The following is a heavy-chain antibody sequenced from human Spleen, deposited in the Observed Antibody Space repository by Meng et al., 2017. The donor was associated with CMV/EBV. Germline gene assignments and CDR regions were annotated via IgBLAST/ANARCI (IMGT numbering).Heavy chain of an antibody. CDR3: ARDILEHNAYDM. D-gene: IGHD1/OR15-1a*01. V-gene: IGHV4-61*01. J-gene: IGHJ3*02. Sequence: TVAGGSVSSRLYYWTWLRQPPGKGLEWIGYISYIGITNYNASLKSRVTISVDTSKNQFSLKLSSVTAADSAVYYCARDILEHNAYDMWGQGTMVTVSS. CDR2: ISYIGIT. CDR1: GGSVSSRLYY.